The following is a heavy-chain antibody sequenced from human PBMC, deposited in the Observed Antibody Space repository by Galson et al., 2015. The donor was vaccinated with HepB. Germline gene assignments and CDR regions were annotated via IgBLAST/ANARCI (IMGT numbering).Heavy chain of an antibody. J-gene: IGHJ3*02. D-gene: IGHD6-13*01. CDR1: GYTFTGYY. V-gene: IGHV1-2*02. Sequence: SVKVSCKASGYTFTGYYMHWVRQAPGQGLEWMGWINPNSGGTNYAQKFQGRVTMTRDTSISTAYMELSRLRSDDTAVYYCARALKRNSSSSLRVDAFDIWGQGTMVTVSS. CDR3: ARALKRNSSSSLRVDAFDI. CDR2: INPNSGGT.